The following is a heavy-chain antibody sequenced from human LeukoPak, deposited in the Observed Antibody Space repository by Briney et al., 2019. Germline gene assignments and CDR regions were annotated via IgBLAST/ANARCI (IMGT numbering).Heavy chain of an antibody. Sequence: PSETLSLTCSVSGGSITTNSWNWIRQPPGQGLEWIGYTYYSGRAGYNPSLKSRVTMSVDMSKNQFSLKLTSVTAADTAVYYCARRGVEMSAIRPDNWFDPWGQGTLVTVSP. D-gene: IGHD5-24*01. CDR1: GGSITTNS. CDR2: TYYSGRA. CDR3: ARRGVEMSAIRPDNWFDP. J-gene: IGHJ5*02. V-gene: IGHV4-59*08.